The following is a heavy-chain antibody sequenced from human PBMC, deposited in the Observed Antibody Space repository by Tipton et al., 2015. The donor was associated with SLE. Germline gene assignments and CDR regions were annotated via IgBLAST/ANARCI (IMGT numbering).Heavy chain of an antibody. CDR2: ISAYNGNT. CDR3: ARTGADQGAFDI. D-gene: IGHD1-26*01. CDR1: GYTFISYG. Sequence: QSGAEVKKPGASVKVSCITSGYTFISYGISWVRQAPGQGLGWMGWISAYNGNTNYAQKLQGRVTMTTDTSTSTAYMELRSLRSDDTAVYYCARTGADQGAFDIWGQGTMVTVSS. J-gene: IGHJ3*02. V-gene: IGHV1-18*01.